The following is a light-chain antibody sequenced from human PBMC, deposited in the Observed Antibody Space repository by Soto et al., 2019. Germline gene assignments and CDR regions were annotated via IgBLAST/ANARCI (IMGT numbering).Light chain of an antibody. J-gene: IGKJ5*01. CDR3: QQLYNYPRT. CDR2: AAF. CDR1: QGISSY. V-gene: IGKV1-9*01. Sequence: DIQLTQSPCFLSASVGDRVTITCRASQGISSYLAWYQQKPGKAPKLLISAAFTLRSGVPSRFSGSGSGTEFTLTISSLQPEDSATYYCQQLYNYPRTFGQGTRLEIK.